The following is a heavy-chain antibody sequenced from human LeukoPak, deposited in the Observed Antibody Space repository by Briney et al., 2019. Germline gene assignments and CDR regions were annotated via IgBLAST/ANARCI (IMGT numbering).Heavy chain of an antibody. CDR1: GFTFSNAW. V-gene: IGHV3-30*02. D-gene: IGHD6-19*01. CDR2: IRYDGSNK. Sequence: PGGSLRLSCAASGFTFSNAWMSWVRQAPGKGLEWVAFIRYDGSNKYYADSVKGRFTISRDNSENTLYMQMNSLRAEDTAVYYCAKVHSSGWSYYFDYWGQGTLVTVSS. J-gene: IGHJ4*02. CDR3: AKVHSSGWSYYFDY.